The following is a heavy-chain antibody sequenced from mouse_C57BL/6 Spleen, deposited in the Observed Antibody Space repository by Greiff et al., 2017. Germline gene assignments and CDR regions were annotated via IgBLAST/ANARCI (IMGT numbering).Heavy chain of an antibody. CDR1: GFTFSDYY. Sequence: EVKLMESGGGLVQPGGSLKLSCAASGFTFSDYYMYWVRQTPEKRLEWVAYISNGGGSTYYPDTVKGRFTISRDNAKNTLYLQMSRLKSEDTAVYYCARWGYSGGSYEANWYFDVWGTGTTVTVSS. CDR3: ARWGYSGGSYEANWYFDV. J-gene: IGHJ1*03. D-gene: IGHD1-1*02. CDR2: ISNGGGST. V-gene: IGHV5-12*01.